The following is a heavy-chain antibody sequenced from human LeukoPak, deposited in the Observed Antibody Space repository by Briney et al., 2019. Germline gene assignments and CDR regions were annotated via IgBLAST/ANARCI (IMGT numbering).Heavy chain of an antibody. Sequence: PGGSLRLSCAASGFTFSSYAMSWVRQAPGKGLEWVSAISGSGGSTYYADSVKGRFTISRDNSKNTLYLQMNSLRAEDTAVYYCAKNYYDSGGYYYFDYWGQGTLVTVSS. CDR2: ISGSGGST. CDR1: GFTFSSYA. D-gene: IGHD3-22*01. V-gene: IGHV3-23*01. CDR3: AKNYYDSGGYYYFDY. J-gene: IGHJ4*02.